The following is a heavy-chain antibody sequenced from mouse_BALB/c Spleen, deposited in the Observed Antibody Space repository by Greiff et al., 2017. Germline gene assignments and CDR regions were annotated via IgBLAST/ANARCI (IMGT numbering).Heavy chain of an antibody. D-gene: IGHD1-1*01. CDR3: AREGGIYYYGSSYYFDY. V-gene: IGHV5-17*02. CDR2: ISSGSSTI. Sequence: EVQLQQSGGGLVQPGGSRKLSCAASGFTFSSFGMHWVRQAPEKGLEWVAYISSGSSTIYYADTVKGRFTISRDKPKNTLFLQMTSLRSEDTAMYYCAREGGIYYYGSSYYFDYWGQGTTRTVSA. J-gene: IGHJ2*01. CDR1: GFTFSSFG.